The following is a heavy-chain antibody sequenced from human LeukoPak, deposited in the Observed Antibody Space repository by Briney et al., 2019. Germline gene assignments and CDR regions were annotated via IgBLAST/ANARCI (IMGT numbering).Heavy chain of an antibody. D-gene: IGHD6-19*01. J-gene: IGHJ4*02. CDR3: ARGGSLAVAPHLYYFDY. CDR1: GYSLTTYY. V-gene: IGHV1-46*01. Sequence: GASVKVSCTASGYSLTTYYMHWVRQAPGQGLEWMGIINPSGGSTTYAQNFQGRVTMTRDTSTSAVYMELSSLRSEDTAVYYCARGGSLAVAPHLYYFDYWGQGTLATVSS. CDR2: INPSGGST.